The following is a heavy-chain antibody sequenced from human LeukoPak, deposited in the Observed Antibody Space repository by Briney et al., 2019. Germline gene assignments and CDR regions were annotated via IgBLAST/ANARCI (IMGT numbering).Heavy chain of an antibody. Sequence: PGGSLILSCAASGFTFSSYEMNWVRQAPGKGLEWVSYISGSGSTIYSADSVKGRFTISRDNAKNSLYLQMNSLRAEDTAVYYCASLLIAVASTRAFGSWGQGTLVTVSS. J-gene: IGHJ5*01. CDR2: ISGSGSTI. V-gene: IGHV3-48*03. D-gene: IGHD6-19*01. CDR3: ASLLIAVASTRAFGS. CDR1: GFTFSSYE.